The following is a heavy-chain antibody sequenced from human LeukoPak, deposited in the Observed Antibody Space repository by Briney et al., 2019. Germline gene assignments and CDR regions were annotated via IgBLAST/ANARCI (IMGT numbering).Heavy chain of an antibody. Sequence: GGSLRLSCAASGFTVSNNYMSWVRQAPGKGLEWVSVIYSGGTTYYADSVMGRFTISRHNSRNTLYLQMNSLRAEDTAVYYCARVDTVMAYYFDLWGQGTLVTVSS. V-gene: IGHV3-53*04. J-gene: IGHJ4*02. D-gene: IGHD5-18*01. CDR2: IYSGGTT. CDR1: GFTVSNNY. CDR3: ARVDTVMAYYFDL.